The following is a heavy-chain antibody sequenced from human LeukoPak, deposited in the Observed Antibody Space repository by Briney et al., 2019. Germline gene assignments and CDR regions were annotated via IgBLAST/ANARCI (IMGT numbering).Heavy chain of an antibody. CDR3: ARDYSTVTTLFDY. J-gene: IGHJ4*02. CDR2: ITGGSTTI. D-gene: IGHD4-17*01. V-gene: IGHV3-48*01. CDR1: GFTFSSYA. Sequence: GGSLRLSCVAPGFTFSSYAMSWVRQAPGKGLEWVSYITGGSTTIYYADSVKGRFTISRDNAKNSLYLQMNSLRAEDTAVYYCARDYSTVTTLFDYWGQGTLVTVSS.